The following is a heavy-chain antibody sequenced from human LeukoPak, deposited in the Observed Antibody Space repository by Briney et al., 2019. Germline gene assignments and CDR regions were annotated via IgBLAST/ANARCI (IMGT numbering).Heavy chain of an antibody. CDR2: IIPILGIA. V-gene: IGHV1-69*04. D-gene: IGHD3-3*01. Sequence: SVKVSCKASGGTFSSYAISWVRQAPGQGLEWMGRIIPILGIANYAQKFQGRVTITADKSTSTAYTELSSLRSEDAAVYYCARDRVEIFGDYWGQGTLVTVSS. CDR3: ARDRVEIFGDY. J-gene: IGHJ4*02. CDR1: GGTFSSYA.